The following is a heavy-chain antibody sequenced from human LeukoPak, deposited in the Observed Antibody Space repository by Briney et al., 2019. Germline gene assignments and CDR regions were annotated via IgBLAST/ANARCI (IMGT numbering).Heavy chain of an antibody. V-gene: IGHV3-7*01. J-gene: IGHJ5*02. CDR2: VKEDGSEK. Sequence: PGGSLRLSCAASGFTFSSYWMSWVRQAPGKGLEWVANVKEDGSEKFYVETVKGRFTISRDNAKNSLFLQMNSLRAEDTAVYYCARDRSQETANWFDPWGQGTLVTVSS. D-gene: IGHD3-10*01. CDR1: GFTFSSYW. CDR3: ARDRSQETANWFDP.